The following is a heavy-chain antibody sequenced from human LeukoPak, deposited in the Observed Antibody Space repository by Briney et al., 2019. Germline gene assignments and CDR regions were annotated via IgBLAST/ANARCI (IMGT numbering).Heavy chain of an antibody. J-gene: IGHJ4*02. Sequence: KTSETLSLTCTVSGGSISSYYWSWIRQPAGKGLEWIGRIYTSGSTNYNPSLKSRVTISVDTSKNQFSLKLSSVTAADTAVYYCASSPRNSSGYKRFDYWGQGTLVTVSS. D-gene: IGHD3-22*01. V-gene: IGHV4-4*07. CDR2: IYTSGST. CDR3: ASSPRNSSGYKRFDY. CDR1: GGSISSYY.